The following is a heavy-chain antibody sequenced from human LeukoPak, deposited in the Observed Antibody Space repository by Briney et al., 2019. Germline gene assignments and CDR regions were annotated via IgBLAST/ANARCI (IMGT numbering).Heavy chain of an antibody. J-gene: IGHJ3*02. CDR3: ARAAPYYYDSSGYSAFDS. Sequence: GRSLRLSCAASGFTFRSYSMHWVRQAPGKGLEWVSYISSTSSTIYYADSAKGRFTISRDNAKNSLYLQMNSLRDEDTAVYYCARAAPYYYDSSGYSAFDSWGQGTMVTVSA. CDR2: ISSTSSTI. V-gene: IGHV3-48*02. D-gene: IGHD3-22*01. CDR1: GFTFRSYS.